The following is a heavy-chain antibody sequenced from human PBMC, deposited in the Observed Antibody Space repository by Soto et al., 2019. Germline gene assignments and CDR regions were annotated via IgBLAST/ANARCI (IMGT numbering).Heavy chain of an antibody. CDR2: ISISSSDR. CDR3: VRGMNPLF. V-gene: IGHV3-21*06. CDR1: GFTLRTYT. J-gene: IGHJ4*01. Sequence: EVQLVESGGGLVKPGGSLRLSCAASGFTLRTYTMNWVRQAPGKGLEWVSSISISSSDRYYADSVRGRFTISRDNAKNALYLQMNSLRADDTAVYFCVRGMNPLFGGQGTLVTVS.